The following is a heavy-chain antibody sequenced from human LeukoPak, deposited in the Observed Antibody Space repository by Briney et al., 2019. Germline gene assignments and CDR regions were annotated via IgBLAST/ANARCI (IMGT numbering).Heavy chain of an antibody. J-gene: IGHJ4*02. Sequence: ASVKVSCKASGYTFTSYYMHWVRQAPGQGLEWMGRINPNSGGTNYAQEFQGRVTMTRDTSISTAYMELSRLRSDDTAVYYCARGTYYYDSSGYFDYWGQGTLVTVSS. CDR3: ARGTYYYDSSGYFDY. D-gene: IGHD3-22*01. CDR2: INPNSGGT. V-gene: IGHV1-2*06. CDR1: GYTFTSYY.